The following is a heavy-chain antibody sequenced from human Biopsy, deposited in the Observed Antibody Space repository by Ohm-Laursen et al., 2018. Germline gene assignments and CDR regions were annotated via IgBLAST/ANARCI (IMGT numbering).Heavy chain of an antibody. CDR3: ARATNSTGWPYYYFYGMDV. CDR1: GGSISSDY. CDR2: IYYSGTT. J-gene: IGHJ6*02. Sequence: SQTLSLTRTVSGGSISSDYWSWIRQTPGKGLEWIGYIYYSGTTDYSPSLKSRVTISIDKSKNQFVLKLSSVTAADKAVYYCARATNSTGWPYYYFYGMDVWGQGTTVTVSS. D-gene: IGHD2/OR15-2a*01. V-gene: IGHV4-59*01.